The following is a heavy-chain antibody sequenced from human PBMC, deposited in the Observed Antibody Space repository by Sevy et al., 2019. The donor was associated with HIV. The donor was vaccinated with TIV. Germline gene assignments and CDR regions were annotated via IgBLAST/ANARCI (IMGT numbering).Heavy chain of an antibody. CDR1: GFTVSSNY. Sequence: GESLRLSCAASGFTVSSNYMSWVRQAPGKGLEWVSVIYSGGSTYYADYVKGRFTISRDNSKNTLYLQMNSLRVEDTAVDYCASELKRFLIFGVVEYYYWGQGTLLTVSS. CDR2: IYSGGST. V-gene: IGHV3-53*01. CDR3: ASELKRFLIFGVVEYYY. D-gene: IGHD3-3*01. J-gene: IGHJ4*02.